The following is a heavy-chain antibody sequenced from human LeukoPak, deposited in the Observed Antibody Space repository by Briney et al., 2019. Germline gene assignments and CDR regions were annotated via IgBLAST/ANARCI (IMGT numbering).Heavy chain of an antibody. D-gene: IGHD3-22*01. CDR1: GVSISGDTFY. Sequence: PSETLSLTCTVSGVSISGDTFYWGWIRQPPGKGLECLGYIFYRGSTDYNPSLRGRVTISVDTSKSQFSLKLGSVTDADTAVYDCARLLYDTGDYYYFDYWGQGILVTVSS. CDR3: ARLLYDTGDYYYFDY. J-gene: IGHJ4*02. V-gene: IGHV4-61*05. CDR2: IFYRGST.